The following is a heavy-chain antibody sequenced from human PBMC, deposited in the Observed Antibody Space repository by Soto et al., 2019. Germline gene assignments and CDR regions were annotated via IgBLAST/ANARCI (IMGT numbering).Heavy chain of an antibody. V-gene: IGHV4-34*01. CDR1: GGSFGGYY. D-gene: IGHD3-22*01. CDR3: ARHYYDSTGYYRSPLGD. Sequence: VQLQQWGAGLLKPSETLSLTCDVSGGSFGGYYWSWIRQPPGKGLEWLGEINHVATTNYNPSLKSRVTISLDMSQNQFSLKLTSVTAADTAVYSCARHYYDSTGYYRSPLGDWGQGTLVTVSS. J-gene: IGHJ4*02. CDR2: INHVATT.